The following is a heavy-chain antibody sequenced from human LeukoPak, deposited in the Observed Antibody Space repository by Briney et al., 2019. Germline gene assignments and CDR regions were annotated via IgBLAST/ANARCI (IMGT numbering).Heavy chain of an antibody. V-gene: IGHV3-66*01. CDR3: ARDLLELYFDY. Sequence: PGGSLRLSCAASGLTVSSTYMSWVRQTPGKGLEWVSVIYSGGSTYYADSVKGRFTISRDNSKNTLYLQMNSLRAEDTAVYYCARDLLELYFDYWGQGTLVTVSS. CDR2: IYSGGST. J-gene: IGHJ4*02. CDR1: GLTVSSTY. D-gene: IGHD2/OR15-2a*01.